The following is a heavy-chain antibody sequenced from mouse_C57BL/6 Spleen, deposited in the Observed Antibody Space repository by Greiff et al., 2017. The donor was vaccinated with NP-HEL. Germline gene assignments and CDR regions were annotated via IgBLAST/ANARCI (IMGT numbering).Heavy chain of an antibody. CDR3: ARGYYDSFAY. D-gene: IGHD2-4*01. J-gene: IGHJ3*01. Sequence: QVQLQQSGAELVRPGASVKLSCKASGYTFTDYYINWVKQRPGQGLEWIARIYPGSGNTYYNEKFKGKATLTAEKSSSTAYMQLSSLTSEDSAVYFCARGYYDSFAYWGQGTLVTVSA. CDR1: GYTFTDYY. V-gene: IGHV1-76*01. CDR2: IYPGSGNT.